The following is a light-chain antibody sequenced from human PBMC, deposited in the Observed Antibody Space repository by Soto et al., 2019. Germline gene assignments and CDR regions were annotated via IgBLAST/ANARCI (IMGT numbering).Light chain of an antibody. CDR2: LGS. CDR1: QSLLHGNGYNH. Sequence: VMTQYPLSLPVTPGETASISCRSSQSLLHGNGYNHLDWFPPKPGQAPQLLVHLGSKPAPRVPDRFRGSGSGTDFKLAIRRGGAEDVWFYYFMEALQAPLTFGQG. J-gene: IGKJ1*01. V-gene: IGKV2-28*01. CDR3: MEALQAPLT.